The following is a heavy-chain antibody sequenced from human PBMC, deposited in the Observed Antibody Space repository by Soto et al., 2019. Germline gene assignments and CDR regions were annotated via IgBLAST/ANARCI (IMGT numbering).Heavy chain of an antibody. V-gene: IGHV1-69*01. Sequence: QVQLVQSGAEVKKPGSSVKVSCKASGGTFSSYAISWVRQAPGQGLEWMGGIIPIFGTANYAQKFQGRVTITADESTSRAYMELSSLRSEDTAVYYCARVRLSRIAAAGRKNHYGMDVWGQGTTVTVSS. J-gene: IGHJ6*02. CDR3: ARVRLSRIAAAGRKNHYGMDV. D-gene: IGHD6-13*01. CDR2: IIPIFGTA. CDR1: GGTFSSYA.